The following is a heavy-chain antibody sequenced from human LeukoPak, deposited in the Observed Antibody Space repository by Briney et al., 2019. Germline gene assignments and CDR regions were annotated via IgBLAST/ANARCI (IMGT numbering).Heavy chain of an antibody. Sequence: GGSLRLSCATSGFTFSSFTMSWVRQAPGKGLEWVSTISDGSRDTHYAGSVKGRFTISRDDSQNIVYLQMDSLTAEDTALYYCTTRLRNHFDYWGQGTQVTVSS. V-gene: IGHV3-23*01. CDR3: TTRLRNHFDY. D-gene: IGHD5-12*01. J-gene: IGHJ4*02. CDR2: ISDGSRDT. CDR1: GFTFSSFT.